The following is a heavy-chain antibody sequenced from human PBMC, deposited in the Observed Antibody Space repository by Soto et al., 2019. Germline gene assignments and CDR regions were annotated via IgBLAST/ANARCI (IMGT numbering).Heavy chain of an antibody. Sequence: EVQLLESGGGLVQPGGSLILSCAASGFTFSDYAMSWVRQAPGKGLEWVSAISDGGGGTFYADSVKGRFTISRDNSKNVLYIQMKRLRVEDTAVYYCAKDGLRRDAFDVWGQGTMVTVSS. CDR1: GFTFSDYA. CDR3: AKDGLRRDAFDV. J-gene: IGHJ3*01. V-gene: IGHV3-23*01. D-gene: IGHD3-10*01. CDR2: ISDGGGGT.